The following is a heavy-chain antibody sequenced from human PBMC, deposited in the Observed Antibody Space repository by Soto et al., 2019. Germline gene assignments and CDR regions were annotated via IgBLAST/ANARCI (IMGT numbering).Heavy chain of an antibody. CDR2: INSDGSST. V-gene: IGHV3-74*01. Sequence: EVQLVASGGGLVQPGGSLRLSCEASGFTFSTFWMHWVRQAPGKGLVWDSRINSDGSSTNYADSVKGRVTISRDNAKNTLYLQLNSLRPEATAVYYCARDFEYWGQGTLVTVSS. CDR1: GFTFSTFW. CDR3: ARDFEY. J-gene: IGHJ4*02.